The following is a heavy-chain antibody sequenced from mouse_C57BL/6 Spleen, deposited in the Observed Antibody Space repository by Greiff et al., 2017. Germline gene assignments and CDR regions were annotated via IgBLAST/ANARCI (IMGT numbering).Heavy chain of an antibody. CDR1: GFTFSDAW. CDR2: IRNKANNHAT. Sequence: EVQGVESGGGLVQPGGSMKLSCAASGFTFSDAWMDWVRQSPEQGLEWVAEIRNKANNHATYYAETVKGRFTISRDDSKSSVYLQMNSLRAEDTGIYDGTRSTTGKNGYFDVWGTGTTVTVSS. V-gene: IGHV6-6*01. D-gene: IGHD1-1*01. CDR3: TRSTTGKNGYFDV. J-gene: IGHJ1*03.